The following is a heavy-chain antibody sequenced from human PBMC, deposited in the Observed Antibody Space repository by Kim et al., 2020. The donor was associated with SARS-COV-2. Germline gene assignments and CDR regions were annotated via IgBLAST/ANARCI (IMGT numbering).Heavy chain of an antibody. Sequence: ASVKVSCKASGYTFTGYYMHWVRQAPGQGLEWMGRINPNSGGTNYAQKFQGRVTMTRDTSISTAYMELSRLRSDDTAVYYCARASAVSSGWHYWGQGTLVTVSS. V-gene: IGHV1-2*06. CDR1: GYTFTGYY. CDR2: INPNSGGT. D-gene: IGHD6-19*01. J-gene: IGHJ4*02. CDR3: ARASAVSSGWHY.